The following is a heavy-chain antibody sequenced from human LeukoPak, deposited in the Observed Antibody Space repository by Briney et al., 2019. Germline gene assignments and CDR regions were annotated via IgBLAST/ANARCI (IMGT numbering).Heavy chain of an antibody. V-gene: IGHV3-66*01. CDR1: GFSVNNLY. D-gene: IGHD4-17*01. CDR2: IYSGGST. J-gene: IGHJ4*02. Sequence: GGSLRLSCAAPGFSVNNLYMSWVRQAPGKGLEWVSVIYSGGSTYYADSVKGRFTISRDNSKNTLYLQMNSLRAEDTAVYYCASTFYGDSPPYWGQGTLVTVSS. CDR3: ASTFYGDSPPY.